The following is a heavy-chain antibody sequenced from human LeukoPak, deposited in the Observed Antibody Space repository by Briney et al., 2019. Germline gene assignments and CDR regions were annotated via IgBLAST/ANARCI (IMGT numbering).Heavy chain of an antibody. J-gene: IGHJ5*02. Sequence: ASVKVSCKASGYTFTGYYMHWVRQAPGQGLEWMGRINPNSGGTNYAQKFQGRVTMTRDTSISTAYMELSRLRSDDTAVYYCARVDNYDSSGYYFWFDPWGQGTLVTVSS. D-gene: IGHD3-22*01. CDR2: INPNSGGT. CDR3: ARVDNYDSSGYYFWFDP. V-gene: IGHV1-2*06. CDR1: GYTFTGYY.